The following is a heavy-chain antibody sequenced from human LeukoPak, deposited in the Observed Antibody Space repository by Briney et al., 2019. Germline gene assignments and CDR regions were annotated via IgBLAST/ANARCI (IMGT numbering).Heavy chain of an antibody. Sequence: GGSLRLSCAASGFTVSSNYMSWVRQAPGKGLEWVSVIYSGGSTYYADSVKGRFTISRDNSKNTLYLQMNSLRAEDTAVYYCARTAYSGYPYYYYYMDVWGKGITVTVSS. CDR3: ARTAYSGYPYYYYYMDV. CDR1: GFTVSSNY. CDR2: IYSGGST. V-gene: IGHV3-53*01. J-gene: IGHJ6*03. D-gene: IGHD3-22*01.